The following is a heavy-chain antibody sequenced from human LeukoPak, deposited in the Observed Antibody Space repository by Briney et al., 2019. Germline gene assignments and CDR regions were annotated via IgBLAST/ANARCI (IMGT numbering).Heavy chain of an antibody. Sequence: AGGSLRLSCAASGFTFDDYAMHWVRQAPGKGLEWVSLISWDGGSTYYADSVKGRFTISRDNSKNSLYLQMNSLRAEDTALYYCAKDKVPYYGSGETTSFDYWGQGTLVTVSS. CDR1: GFTFDDYA. CDR2: ISWDGGST. V-gene: IGHV3-43D*03. J-gene: IGHJ4*02. D-gene: IGHD3-10*01. CDR3: AKDKVPYYGSGETTSFDY.